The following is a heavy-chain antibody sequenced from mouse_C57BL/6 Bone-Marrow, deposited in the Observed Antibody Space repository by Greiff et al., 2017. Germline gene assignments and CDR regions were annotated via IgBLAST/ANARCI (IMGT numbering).Heavy chain of an antibody. CDR2: IYPGDGDT. J-gene: IGHJ2*01. CDR3: ARDWDYFDY. Sequence: QVQLQQSGAELVKPGASVKISCKVSGYAFSIYWMNWVKQRPGKGLEWIGQIYPGDGDTNYNGKFKGKATLTADKSSSTAYMQLSSLTSEDSAVYFCARDWDYFDYWGQGTTLTVSS. CDR1: GYAFSIYW. V-gene: IGHV1-80*01. D-gene: IGHD4-1*01.